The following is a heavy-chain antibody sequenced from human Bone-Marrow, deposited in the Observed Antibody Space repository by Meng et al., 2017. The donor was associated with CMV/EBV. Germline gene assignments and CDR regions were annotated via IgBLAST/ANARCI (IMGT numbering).Heavy chain of an antibody. Sequence: SVKVSCKAPGGTFNSYAISWVRQAPGQGLEWMGGIIPFFGTANYAEKFQGRVTITTDESTSTAYMELSSLRSEDTAVYYCTRRLELENYYYLVMDVWGQGTTVTVSS. CDR2: IIPFFGTA. J-gene: IGHJ6*02. V-gene: IGHV1-69*05. CDR3: TRRLELENYYYLVMDV. CDR1: GGTFNSYA. D-gene: IGHD1-1*01.